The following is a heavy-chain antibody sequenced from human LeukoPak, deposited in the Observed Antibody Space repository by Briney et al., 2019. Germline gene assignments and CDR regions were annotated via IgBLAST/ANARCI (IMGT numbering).Heavy chain of an antibody. CDR1: GYTLMNYW. Sequence: GGAPKIPFKISGYTLMNYWIGWGRQMPGGGLEWMGMIFPGDSSTRYSPSFQGQVTISADKSINIAYLQWSSLKASDTAMYYCARSIYGSGSFSGFDYWGQGTLVTVSS. CDR3: ARSIYGSGSFSGFDY. CDR2: IFPGDSST. V-gene: IGHV5-51*01. D-gene: IGHD3-10*01. J-gene: IGHJ4*02.